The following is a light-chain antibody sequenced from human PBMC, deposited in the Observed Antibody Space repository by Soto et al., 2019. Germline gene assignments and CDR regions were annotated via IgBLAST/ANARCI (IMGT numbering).Light chain of an antibody. V-gene: IGLV1-44*01. CDR3: AAWDDRLNGYV. CDR1: SSNIGSHF. CDR2: NNN. Sequence: QSVVTQSPSASGTPGQRVAISCSGGSSNIGSHFVNWYQQVPGAAPKLLIYNNNQRPSGVPDRFSGSKSGTSASLAISGLQSEDEADYYCAAWDDRLNGYVFGTGTKVTVL. J-gene: IGLJ1*01.